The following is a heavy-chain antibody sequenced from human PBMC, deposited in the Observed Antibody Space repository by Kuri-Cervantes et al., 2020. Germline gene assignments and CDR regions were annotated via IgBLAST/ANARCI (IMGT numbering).Heavy chain of an antibody. V-gene: IGHV3-33*08. CDR1: GFTFSSYG. J-gene: IGHJ6*03. Sequence: GGSLRLSCAASGFTFSSYGMHWVRQAPGKGLEWVAVIWYDGSNKYYADSVKGRFTISRDNSKNKLYLQMNSLRVDDTAVYYCATPSRASYYYYYMDVWGKGTTVTVSS. CDR2: IWYDGSNK. CDR3: ATPSRASYYYYYMDV.